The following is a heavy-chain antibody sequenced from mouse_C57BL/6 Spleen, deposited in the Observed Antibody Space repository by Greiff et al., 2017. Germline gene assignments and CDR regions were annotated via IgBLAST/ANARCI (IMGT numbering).Heavy chain of an antibody. Sequence: EVHVVESGGGLVKPGGSLKLSCAASGFTFSSYAMSWVRQTPEKRLEWVATISDGGSYTYYPDNVKGRFTISRDNAKNNLYLQMSHLKSEDTAMYDCARYYDDDGVYAMDYWGQGTSVTVSS. CDR2: ISDGGSYT. CDR3: ARYYDDDGVYAMDY. J-gene: IGHJ4*01. CDR1: GFTFSSYA. V-gene: IGHV5-4*01. D-gene: IGHD2-4*01.